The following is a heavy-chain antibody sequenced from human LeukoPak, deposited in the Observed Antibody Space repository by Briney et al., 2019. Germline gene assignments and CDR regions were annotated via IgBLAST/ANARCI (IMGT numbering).Heavy chain of an antibody. V-gene: IGHV4-59*08. CDR1: GGSISSYY. J-gene: IGHJ6*02. CDR2: IYYSGST. CDR3: ARILRDYYGMDV. Sequence: SETLSLTCTVSGGSISSYYWSWIRQPPGKGLEWIGYIYYSGSTNYNPSLKSRVTISVDTSKNQFSLKLSSVTAADTAVYYCARILRDYYGMDVWGQGTTVTVSS.